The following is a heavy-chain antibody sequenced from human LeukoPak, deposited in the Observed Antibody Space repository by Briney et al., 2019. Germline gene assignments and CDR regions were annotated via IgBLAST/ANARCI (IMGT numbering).Heavy chain of an antibody. V-gene: IGHV3-30*03. CDR3: ARHPWPHNSGSQSYFDY. Sequence: GGSLRLSCAASGFTFSNYAMHWVRQVPGKGLEWVAVISYDGSNKHYADSVKGRFTISRDNSKNTLYLQMNSLRAEDTAVYYCARHPWPHNSGSQSYFDYWGQGTLVIVSS. J-gene: IGHJ4*02. CDR2: ISYDGSNK. CDR1: GFTFSNYA. D-gene: IGHD3-10*01.